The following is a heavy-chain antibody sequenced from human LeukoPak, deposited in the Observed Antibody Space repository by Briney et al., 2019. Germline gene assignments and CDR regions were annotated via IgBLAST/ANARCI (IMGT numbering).Heavy chain of an antibody. CDR1: GFTFSSYA. CDR3: AKGLGNWGPGDAFDI. CDR2: ISGSGGST. D-gene: IGHD7-27*01. V-gene: IGHV3-23*01. J-gene: IGHJ3*02. Sequence: PGGSLRLSRAASGFTFSSYAMSWVRQAPGKGLEWVSGISGSGGSTYYADSVKGRFTISRGNSKNTLYLQMNSLRAEDTAVYYCAKGLGNWGPGDAFDIWGQGTMVTVSS.